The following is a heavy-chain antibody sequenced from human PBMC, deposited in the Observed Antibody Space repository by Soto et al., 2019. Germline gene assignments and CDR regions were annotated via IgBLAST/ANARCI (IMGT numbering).Heavy chain of an antibody. CDR3: ARSSVGSYYYDSSGYYTT. CDR2: INPNSGGT. CDR1: GYTFTGYY. D-gene: IGHD3-22*01. V-gene: IGHV1-2*04. Sequence: ASVKVSCKASGYTFTGYYMHWVRQAPGQGLEWMGWINPNSGGTNYAQKFQGWVTMTRDTSISTAYMELSRLRSDDTAVYYCARSSVGSYYYDSSGYYTTWGRGTLVTVSS. J-gene: IGHJ4*02.